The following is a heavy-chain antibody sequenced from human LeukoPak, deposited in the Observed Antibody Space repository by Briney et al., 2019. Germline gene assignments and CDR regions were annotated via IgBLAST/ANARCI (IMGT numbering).Heavy chain of an antibody. J-gene: IGHJ4*02. D-gene: IGHD5-18*01. V-gene: IGHV3-7*05. CDR2: IMQDGSEK. CDR1: GFTFSSSW. CDR3: AREAGIPPSTQQWPTSVDY. Sequence: PGGSLRLSCVASGFTFSSSWMSWVRQAPGKGLEWVANIMQDGSEKYCVDSVKGRFTISRDNAKNSLYLQMNSLRAEDTAVYYCAREAGIPPSTQQWPTSVDYWGQGTLVTVSS.